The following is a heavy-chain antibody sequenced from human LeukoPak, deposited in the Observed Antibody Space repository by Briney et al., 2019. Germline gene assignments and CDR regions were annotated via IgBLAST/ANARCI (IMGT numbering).Heavy chain of an antibody. V-gene: IGHV3-21*01. CDR1: GFTFNIYS. CDR2: ISSSSSYI. Sequence: GGSLRLSCAASGFTFNIYSMNWVAQAPGKGLEGVSSISSSSSYIYYADSVKGRFTISRDNAKNSLYLQMNSLRAEDTAVYYCARVRLGELSLYSWGQGTLVTVSS. J-gene: IGHJ5*02. D-gene: IGHD3-16*02. CDR3: ARVRLGELSLYS.